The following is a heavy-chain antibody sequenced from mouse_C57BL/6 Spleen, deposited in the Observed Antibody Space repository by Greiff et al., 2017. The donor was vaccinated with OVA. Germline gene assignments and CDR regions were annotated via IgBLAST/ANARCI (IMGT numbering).Heavy chain of an antibody. V-gene: IGHV1-52*01. CDR2: IDPSDSET. D-gene: IGHD1-1*01. J-gene: IGHJ1*03. CDR3: ARGTTVVASYWYFDV. CDR1: GYTFTSYW. Sequence: QVQLKQPGAELVRPGSSVKLSCKASGYTFTSYWMHWVKQRPIQGLEWIGNIDPSDSETHYNQKFKDKATLTVDKSSSTAYMQLSSLTSEDSAVDDCARGTTVVASYWYFDVWGTGTTVSVSS.